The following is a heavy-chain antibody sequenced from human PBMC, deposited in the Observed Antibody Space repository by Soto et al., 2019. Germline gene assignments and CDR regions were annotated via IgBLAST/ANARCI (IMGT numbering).Heavy chain of an antibody. Sequence: VGSLRLSCAASGFTFRTYAMNWVRQAPGEGLEWVAGIFGSGGGISYADSVKGRFTISRDNSNNMLYLQMHSLRVEDTAVYYCAKVRQPDGRWPFDHWGLGTLVTVSS. CDR3: AKVRQPDGRWPFDH. D-gene: IGHD2-8*01. J-gene: IGHJ4*02. CDR2: IFGSGGGI. V-gene: IGHV3-23*01. CDR1: GFTFRTYA.